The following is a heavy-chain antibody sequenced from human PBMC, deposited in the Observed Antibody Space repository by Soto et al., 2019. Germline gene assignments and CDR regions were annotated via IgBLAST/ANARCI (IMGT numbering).Heavy chain of an antibody. D-gene: IGHD4-17*01. V-gene: IGHV3-23*01. CDR1: RFTFSSYG. J-gene: IGHJ4*02. Sequence: EVQVLESGGGLIQPGGTLRLSCAASRFTFSSYGMRWVRQAPGKGLAWVSGISGGGGSTWYADSVKGRFTISRDNSKKTLYLQMSSLGDDATALYYCAKSPVEYGTFDYWGQGTLVTVSS. CDR3: AKSPVEYGTFDY. CDR2: ISGGGGST.